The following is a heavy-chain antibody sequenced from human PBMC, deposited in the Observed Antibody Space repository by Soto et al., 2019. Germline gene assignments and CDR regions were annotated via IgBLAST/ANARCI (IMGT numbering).Heavy chain of an antibody. CDR3: ARGFTRWLRRYYFDY. CDR1: GYSISSYY. J-gene: IGHJ4*02. V-gene: IGHV4-59*12. CDR2: IYYSGST. D-gene: IGHD5-12*01. Sequence: SETLSLTCTVSGYSISSYYCSWIRQPPGKGLEWIGCIYYSGSTNYNPSLKSRVTISVDTSKNQFSLKLSSVTAADTAVYYCARGFTRWLRRYYFDYWGQGTLVTVSS.